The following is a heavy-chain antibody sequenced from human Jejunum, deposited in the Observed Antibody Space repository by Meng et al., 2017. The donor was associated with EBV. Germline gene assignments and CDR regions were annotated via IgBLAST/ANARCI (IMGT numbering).Heavy chain of an antibody. CDR1: GGSFSDYY. V-gene: IGHV4-34*01. CDR2: INHGGGA. CDR3: ARLGGYASGTYYPVDP. Sequence: PKLAQGLWKPLEPFSLTCSVYGGSFSDYYWTWIRQPPGTGLEWIGEINHGGGASYTPSLKSRVTISVDTSKNQFSLKLSYVTAAETDVYYCARLGGYASGTYYPVDPWGQGTLVTVSS. J-gene: IGHJ5*02. D-gene: IGHD3-10*01.